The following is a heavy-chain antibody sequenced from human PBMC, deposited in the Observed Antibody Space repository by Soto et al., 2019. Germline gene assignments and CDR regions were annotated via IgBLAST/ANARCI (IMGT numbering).Heavy chain of an antibody. V-gene: IGHV4-31*03. Sequence: QVQLQESGPGLVKPSQTLSLTCTVSGGSISSGNYYWSWIRQHPGKGLEWLGFIQYSGRTYYNPSLKSRITMSVDTSNNLFSLKLSSVIAADAAVYYCATHEHVPGYTSPDYWGQGTLVTVSS. D-gene: IGHD5-18*01. CDR1: GGSISSGNYY. J-gene: IGHJ4*02. CDR2: IQYSGRT. CDR3: ATHEHVPGYTSPDY.